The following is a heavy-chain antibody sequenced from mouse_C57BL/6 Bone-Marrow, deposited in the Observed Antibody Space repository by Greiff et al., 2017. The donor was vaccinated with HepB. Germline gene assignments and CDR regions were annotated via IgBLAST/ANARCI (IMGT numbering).Heavy chain of an antibody. CDR2: IYPGDGDT. D-gene: IGHD2-3*01. J-gene: IGHJ2*01. Sequence: VKLQESGAELVKPGASVKISCKASGYAFSSYWMNWVKQRPGKGLEWIGQIYPGDGDTNYNGKFKGKATLTADKSSSTAYMQLSSLTSEDSAVYFCARRGGLYDGPFDYWGQGTTLTVSS. V-gene: IGHV1-80*01. CDR3: ARRGGLYDGPFDY. CDR1: GYAFSSYW.